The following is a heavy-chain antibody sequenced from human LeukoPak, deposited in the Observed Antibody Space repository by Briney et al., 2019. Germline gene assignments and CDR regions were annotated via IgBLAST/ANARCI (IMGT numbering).Heavy chain of an antibody. J-gene: IGHJ4*02. Sequence: SETLSLTCTVSGYSISSGYYWGWIRQPPGKGLEWIGSIYHSGSTYYNPSLKSRVTISVDTSKNQFSLKLSSVTAADTAVYYCARTKIAAAVDYWGQGTLVTVSS. CDR1: GYSISSGYY. V-gene: IGHV4-38-2*02. D-gene: IGHD6-13*01. CDR2: IYHSGST. CDR3: ARTKIAAAVDY.